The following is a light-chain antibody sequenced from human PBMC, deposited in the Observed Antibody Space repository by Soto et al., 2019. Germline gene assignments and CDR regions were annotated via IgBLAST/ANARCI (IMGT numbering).Light chain of an antibody. V-gene: IGKV3-15*01. CDR3: QQYNNWPRGT. CDR2: GAS. Sequence: EIVMTQSPATLSVSPGERATLSCRASQSVSSNLAWYQQKPGQAPRLLIYGASTRATGIPARFSGSGSGTEFTLTISSLQSEDFAVYYCQQYNNWPRGTFRQGTKLEIK. J-gene: IGKJ2*02. CDR1: QSVSSN.